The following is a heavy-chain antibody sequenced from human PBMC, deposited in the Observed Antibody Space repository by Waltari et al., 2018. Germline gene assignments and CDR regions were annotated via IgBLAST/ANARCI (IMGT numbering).Heavy chain of an antibody. CDR3: ARGRRVLMVYAIGWYFDL. J-gene: IGHJ2*01. Sequence: QVQLQQWGAGLLKPSETLSLTCAVYGGSFSGYYWSWIRQPPGKGLEWIGEINHSGSTNYNPSLKSRVTISVDTSKNQFSLKLSSVTAADTAVYYCARGRRVLMVYAIGWYFDLWGRGTLVTVSS. D-gene: IGHD2-8*01. CDR2: INHSGST. V-gene: IGHV4-34*01. CDR1: GGSFSGYY.